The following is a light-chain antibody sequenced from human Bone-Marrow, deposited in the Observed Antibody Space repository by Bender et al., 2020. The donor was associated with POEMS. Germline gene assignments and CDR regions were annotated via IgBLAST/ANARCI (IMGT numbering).Light chain of an antibody. J-gene: IGLJ3*02. V-gene: IGLV1-44*01. Sequence: QSVLTQPPSASGTPGQRVTISCSGSNSNIGTNAVNWYQQFPGTAPKLLIYSDNQRPSGGPDRFSAFKSGTSASLAISGLQAEYEADYYCAAWDAGLSGAVFGGRSTLTVL. CDR1: NSNIGTNA. CDR2: SDN. CDR3: AAWDAGLSGAV.